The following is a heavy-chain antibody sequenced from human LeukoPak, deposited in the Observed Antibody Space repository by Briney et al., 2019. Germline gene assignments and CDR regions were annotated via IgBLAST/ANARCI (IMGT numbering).Heavy chain of an antibody. CDR3: AYSSGFLRWFDP. J-gene: IGHJ5*02. CDR1: GGSISSSSYY. D-gene: IGHD6-19*01. Sequence: SETLSLTCTVSGGSISSSSYYWGWIRQPPGKGLEWIGSIYYSGSTYYNPSLKSRVTISVDTSKNQSSLKLSSVTAADTAVYYCAYSSGFLRWFDPWGQGTLVTVSS. V-gene: IGHV4-39*01. CDR2: IYYSGST.